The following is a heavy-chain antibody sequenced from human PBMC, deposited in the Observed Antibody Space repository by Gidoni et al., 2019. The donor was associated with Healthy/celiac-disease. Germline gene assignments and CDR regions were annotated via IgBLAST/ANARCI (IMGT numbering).Heavy chain of an antibody. CDR1: GFTFSSDA. CDR2: ISYDGSNK. CDR3: ARGALPGNYYYYNYMDV. J-gene: IGHJ6*03. Sequence: QVQLVESGGGVVQPGRSLRLPCAASGFTFSSDAMQWVRQAPGKGLEWVAVISYDGSNKYYADSVKGRFTISRDNSKNTLYLQMNSLRAEDTAVYYCARGALPGNYYYYNYMDVWGKGTTVTVSS. V-gene: IGHV3-30-3*01.